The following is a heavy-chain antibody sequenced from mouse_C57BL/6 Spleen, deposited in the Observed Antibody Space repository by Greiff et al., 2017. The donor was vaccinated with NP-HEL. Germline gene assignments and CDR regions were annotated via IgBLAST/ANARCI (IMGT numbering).Heavy chain of an antibody. CDR1: GFNIKDDY. CDR2: IDPENGDT. J-gene: IGHJ4*01. D-gene: IGHD2-2*01. Sequence: VQLQQSGAELVRPGASVKLSCTASGFNIKDDYMHWVKQRPEQGLEWIGWIDPENGDTEYASKFQGKATITADTSSNTAYLQHSSLTSEDTAVYYCTTGGLRRAMDYWGQGTSVTVSS. CDR3: TTGGLRRAMDY. V-gene: IGHV14-4*01.